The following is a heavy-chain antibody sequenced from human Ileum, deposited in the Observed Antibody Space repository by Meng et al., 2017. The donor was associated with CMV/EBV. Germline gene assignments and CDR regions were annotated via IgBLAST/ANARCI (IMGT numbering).Heavy chain of an antibody. CDR3: ARGGTYYDFWSGFFHFDP. D-gene: IGHD3-3*01. Sequence: SISSTTHYWGWIRQSPGQGLEWIGTAYYSGITYYKPSLESRVTISVDTSKNQFSLKLNSVTAADTAVYYCARGGTYYDFWSGFFHFDPWGQGTLVTVSS. V-gene: IGHV4-39*07. CDR2: AYYSGIT. J-gene: IGHJ5*02. CDR1: SISSTTHY.